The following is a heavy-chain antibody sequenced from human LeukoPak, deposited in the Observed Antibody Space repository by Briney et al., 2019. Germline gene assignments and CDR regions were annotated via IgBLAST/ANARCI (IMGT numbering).Heavy chain of an antibody. CDR2: LYSGGTT. V-gene: IGHV3-53*04. J-gene: IGHJ4*02. CDR3: ARGDYYDTSGYLN. CDR1: ALTASSNY. Sequence: GGSLRLSCAASALTASSNYMSWVRQAPGKGLEWVSVLYSGGTTYHADSVKGRFTISRQTSENTLYLQMNSLRAEDTAVYYCARGDYYDTSGYLNWGQGTLVTVSS. D-gene: IGHD3-22*01.